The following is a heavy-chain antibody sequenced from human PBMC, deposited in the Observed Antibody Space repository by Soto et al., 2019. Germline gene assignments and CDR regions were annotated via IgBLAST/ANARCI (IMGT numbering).Heavy chain of an antibody. CDR2: ISGSGGST. CDR3: AKNRRFGSSPYYMDV. CDR1: GFTFSSYS. Sequence: GGSLRLSCAASGFTFSSYSMNWVRQAPGKGLEWVSAISGSGGSTYYADSVKGRFTISRDNSKNTLYLQMNSLRAEDTAVYYYAKNRRFGSSPYYMDVWGKGTTVTVSS. D-gene: IGHD6-13*01. J-gene: IGHJ6*03. V-gene: IGHV3-23*01.